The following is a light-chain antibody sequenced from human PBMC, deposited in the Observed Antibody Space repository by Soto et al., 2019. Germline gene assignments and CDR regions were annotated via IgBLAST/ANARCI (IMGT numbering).Light chain of an antibody. CDR2: AVN. CDR3: SSYRSSDTLEV. J-gene: IGLJ1*01. CDR1: SEDLGAYDY. Sequence: QSVLTQPASVSASPGQSIFISCTGTSEDLGAYDYVSWYQQHPGKAPKLILYAVNDRPSGVSSRFSGSKSGNTASLTISGVHPDDEADFYCSSYRSSDTLEVFGTGTKVTVL. V-gene: IGLV2-14*01.